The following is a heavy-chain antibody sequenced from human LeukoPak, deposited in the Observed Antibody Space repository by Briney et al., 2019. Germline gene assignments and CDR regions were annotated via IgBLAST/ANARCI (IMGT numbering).Heavy chain of an antibody. CDR3: ARDVRNYYDSSAYYVFDY. V-gene: IGHV4-38-2*02. J-gene: IGHJ4*02. Sequence: SETLSLTCNVSGYSISSGYYWGWIRQPPGKGLQWIGTIYHRGSTSYNPSLKSRVTISIDTSKNHFSLRLSSVTAADTAVYYCARDVRNYYDSSAYYVFDYWGQGALVTVSS. CDR2: IYHRGST. D-gene: IGHD3-22*01. CDR1: GYSISSGYY.